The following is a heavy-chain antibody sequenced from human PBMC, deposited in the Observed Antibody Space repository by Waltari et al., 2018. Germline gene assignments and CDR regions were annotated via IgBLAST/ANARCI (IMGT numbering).Heavy chain of an antibody. D-gene: IGHD2-8*01. CDR1: GFSFSSYT. Sequence: EVQVVESGGGVVQPGGSLRLSCLTSGFSFSSYTMNWARQAPGQGVEWVSAIIPNSIKTDYLESVRGRFTISRDNARNSRYLQMDSLRVEDSAVYYCASDPSMQHVAAGGYWGQGTLVTVSS. J-gene: IGHJ4*02. CDR3: ASDPSMQHVAAGGY. V-gene: IGHV3-21*01. CDR2: IIPNSIKT.